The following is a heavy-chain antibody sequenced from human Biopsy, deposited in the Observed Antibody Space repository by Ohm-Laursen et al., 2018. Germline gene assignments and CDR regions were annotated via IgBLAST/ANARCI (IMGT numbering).Heavy chain of an antibody. CDR3: ARDSGILNYGNFKYYHYYGMDV. Sequence: LDTLSLTCTVSGDSVTKYYWSWIRQPPGKGLEWIGHIYYSVMTNYNPSLQSRVSISVDTSRNQVSLTLSSVTAADTAVYYCARDSGILNYGNFKYYHYYGMDVRGQGTKVTVSS. J-gene: IGHJ6*02. CDR1: GDSVTKYY. CDR2: IYYSVMT. V-gene: IGHV4-59*02. D-gene: IGHD4-11*01.